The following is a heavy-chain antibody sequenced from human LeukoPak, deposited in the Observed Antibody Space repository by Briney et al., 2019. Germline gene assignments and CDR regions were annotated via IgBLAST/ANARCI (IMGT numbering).Heavy chain of an antibody. Sequence: SETLSLTCAVYGGSFSDYYWSWIRQPPGKGLEWIGYIYYSGSTNYNPSLKSRVTISVDTSKNQFSLKLSSVTAADTAVYYCARLTTAMDDGFDYWGQGTLVTVSS. J-gene: IGHJ4*02. D-gene: IGHD5-18*01. CDR3: ARLTTAMDDGFDY. V-gene: IGHV4-59*01. CDR2: IYYSGST. CDR1: GGSFSDYY.